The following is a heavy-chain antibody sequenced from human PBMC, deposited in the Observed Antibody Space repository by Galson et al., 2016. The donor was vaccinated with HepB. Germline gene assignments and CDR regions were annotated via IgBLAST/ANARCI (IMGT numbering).Heavy chain of an antibody. Sequence: SLRLSCAASGFTFTNYAMSWVRQAPGKGLEWVSNIDYSGGATYYADSVKGRSTISRDNSKNTLYLQMNSLRPEDTGVYYCAKVTRTSVATDYWGQGTLVTVSS. V-gene: IGHV3-23*01. CDR3: AKVTRTSVATDY. D-gene: IGHD5-12*01. CDR2: IDYSGGAT. CDR1: GFTFTNYA. J-gene: IGHJ4*02.